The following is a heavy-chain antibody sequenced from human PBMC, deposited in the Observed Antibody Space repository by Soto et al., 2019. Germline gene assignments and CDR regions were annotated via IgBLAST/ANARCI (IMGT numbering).Heavy chain of an antibody. CDR2: ISRDGNTK. D-gene: IGHD2-8*02. CDR3: TGEVASGY. CDR1: GFTVSTHG. V-gene: IGHV3-30*03. Sequence: QVQLVESGGGVVQPGRSLRLSCAVSGFTVSTHGMHWVRQAPGKGLEWVAVISRDGNTKYYADSVKGRFTITRDNSGNKLFLEMYSLRGDDMAVYYCTGEVASGYWGQGHLVNVSS. J-gene: IGHJ4*02.